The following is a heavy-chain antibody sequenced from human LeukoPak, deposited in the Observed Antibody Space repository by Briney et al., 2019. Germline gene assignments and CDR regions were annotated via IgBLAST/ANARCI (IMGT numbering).Heavy chain of an antibody. D-gene: IGHD2-15*01. V-gene: IGHV1-2*02. CDR2: INPHNGDT. J-gene: IGHJ4*02. CDR1: GYTFTIYG. Sequence: ASVKVSCTASGYTFTIYGISWVRQAPGQGREWMGWINPHNGDTNYAQKFQGRVTMTRDTSITTAYMELSRLKSDDTAVYYCATVRDIVVGGGPYYFDYWGQGTLVTVSS. CDR3: ATVRDIVVGGGPYYFDY.